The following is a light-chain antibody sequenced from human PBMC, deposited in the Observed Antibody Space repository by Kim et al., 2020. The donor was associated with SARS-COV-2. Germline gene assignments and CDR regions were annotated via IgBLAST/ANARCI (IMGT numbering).Light chain of an antibody. CDR1: SSDIGLFHY. CDR3: CSYAGRYSVV. V-gene: IGLV2-11*01. CDR2: NLN. Sequence: QSALTQPRSVSGSPGQSVTISCTGTSSDIGLFHYVSWYRQYPGKAPELIISNLNDRPSGVPDRFSGSKSGYTATLTISGLQPEDEADYHCCSYAGRYSVVFGGGTQLTVL. J-gene: IGLJ2*01.